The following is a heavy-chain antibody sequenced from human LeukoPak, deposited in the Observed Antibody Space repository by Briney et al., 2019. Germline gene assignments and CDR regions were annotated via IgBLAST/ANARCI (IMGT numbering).Heavy chain of an antibody. Sequence: GGSLRLSCAASGFTFSSYGMSWVRQAPGKGLEWVSAISGSGGSTHYADSVKGRFTISRDNAKNSLYLQMNSLRAEDTAVYYCARDVTYYYDSSGYSGRYYFDYWGQGTLVTVSS. J-gene: IGHJ4*02. CDR3: ARDVTYYYDSSGYSGRYYFDY. CDR2: ISGSGGST. V-gene: IGHV3-23*01. CDR1: GFTFSSYG. D-gene: IGHD3-22*01.